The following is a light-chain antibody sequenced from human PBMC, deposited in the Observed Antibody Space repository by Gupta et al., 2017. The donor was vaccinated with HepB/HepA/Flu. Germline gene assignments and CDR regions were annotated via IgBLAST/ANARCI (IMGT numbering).Light chain of an antibody. CDR3: SSYTTSSTWV. J-gene: IGLJ3*02. Sequence: QSALTQPASVSGSPGQSITISCPGTSSDVGGYNFVSWYQQHPGKAPKLMIYDVSNRPSGVSNRFSGSKSGNTASLTISGLQAEDEADYYCSSYTTSSTWVFSGGTKLTVL. V-gene: IGLV2-14*03. CDR1: SSDVGGYNF. CDR2: DVS.